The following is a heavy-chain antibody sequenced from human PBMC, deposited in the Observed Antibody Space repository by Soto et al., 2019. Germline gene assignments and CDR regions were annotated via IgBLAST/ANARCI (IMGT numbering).Heavy chain of an antibody. CDR2: IKSKRDGGTT. J-gene: IGHJ4*02. Sequence: HLVESGGDLVKPGGSLRLSCAASGFMFSSAWMSWVRQAPGKGLEWVGRIKSKRDGGTTDYAPPVKGRFVISRDDSKHPLYLQMNSLKPDDTAVYYCVEGWNDFWGQGTLVAVSS. CDR1: GFMFSSAW. CDR3: VEGWNDF. D-gene: IGHD1-1*01. V-gene: IGHV3-15*01.